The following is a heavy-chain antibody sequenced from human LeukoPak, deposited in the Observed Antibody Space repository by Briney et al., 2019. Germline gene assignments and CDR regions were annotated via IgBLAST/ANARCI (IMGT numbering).Heavy chain of an antibody. CDR3: ARGSFYFDY. J-gene: IGHJ4*02. V-gene: IGHV3-23*01. Sequence: GGSLRLSCAASGFTFSSYAMSWVRQAPGKGLEWVSAISGSAIDTYYADSVKGRFTISRDNAKNSLYLQMNSLRAEDTAVYYCARGSFYFDYWGQGTLVTVSS. CDR2: ISGSAIDT. CDR1: GFTFSSYA.